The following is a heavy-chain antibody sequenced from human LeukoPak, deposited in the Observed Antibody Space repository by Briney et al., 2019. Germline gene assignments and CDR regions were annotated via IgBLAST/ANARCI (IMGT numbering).Heavy chain of an antibody. CDR3: ARDYGDYGDAFDI. CDR2: IYHSGST. V-gene: IGHV4-38-2*02. Sequence: PSETLSLTCTVSGYSISSGYYWGWIRQPPGKGLEWIGSIYHSGSTYYNPSLKSRVTISVDTSKNQFSLKLSSVTAADTAVYYCARDYGDYGDAFDIWGQGTMVTVSS. CDR1: GYSISSGYY. J-gene: IGHJ3*02. D-gene: IGHD4-17*01.